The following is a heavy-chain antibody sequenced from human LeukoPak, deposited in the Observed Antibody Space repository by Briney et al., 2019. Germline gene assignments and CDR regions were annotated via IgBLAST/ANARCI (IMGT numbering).Heavy chain of an antibody. Sequence: GGSLRLSCAASGFTFSSSWMSWVRQAPGKGLEWVANIKQDGSEKYYVGSVKGRFTISRDNAENSLYLQMDSLRAEDTAVYYCARDGPYSTSSTHPPWGQGTLVTVSS. CDR3: ARDGPYSTSSTHPP. D-gene: IGHD6-6*01. J-gene: IGHJ5*02. CDR2: IKQDGSEK. CDR1: GFTFSSSW. V-gene: IGHV3-7*03.